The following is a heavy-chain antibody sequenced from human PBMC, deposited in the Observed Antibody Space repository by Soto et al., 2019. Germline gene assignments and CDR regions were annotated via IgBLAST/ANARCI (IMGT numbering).Heavy chain of an antibody. D-gene: IGHD2-8*02. CDR1: GASTSSENW. Sequence: QVQLQESGPALVKPSGTLSLACTVSGASTSSENWWSWVRQAPGKGLEWIGEIYHSGATHYSPSLKSRVRISLDKSKNQFFLKLDSVTAADSAVYYCARDAGASRYYGMDVWGQGTKVTVSS. V-gene: IGHV4-4*02. CDR2: IYHSGAT. J-gene: IGHJ6*02. CDR3: ARDAGASRYYGMDV.